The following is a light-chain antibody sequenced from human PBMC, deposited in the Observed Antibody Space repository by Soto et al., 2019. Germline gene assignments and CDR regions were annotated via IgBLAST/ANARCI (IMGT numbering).Light chain of an antibody. Sequence: DIPMTQSPSTLSASLGDRVTITCRASQGISNYLAWYQQKPGKVPKLLIYAASTLQSGVPSRFSGSGSGTDFTLTISSLQPEDVATYYCQKYNSAPSWTFGQGTKVDIK. CDR1: QGISNY. CDR2: AAS. J-gene: IGKJ1*01. V-gene: IGKV1-27*01. CDR3: QKYNSAPSWT.